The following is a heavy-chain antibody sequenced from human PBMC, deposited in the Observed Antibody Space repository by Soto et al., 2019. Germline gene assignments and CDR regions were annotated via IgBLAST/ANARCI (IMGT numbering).Heavy chain of an antibody. J-gene: IGHJ4*02. CDR3: GKDIRSGSIDY. V-gene: IGHV3-33*06. CDR1: GYTFRNHG. Sequence: QVRPVQSGGGVVQPGRSLTLSCAASGYTFRNHGMHWVRQAAGKGLEWVAVVWSHGTEQYYGDSVKGRFTVSKDDSTNTVYLLMNNLRAEDTAVYYCGKDIRSGSIDYWGQGTLVTVSS. D-gene: IGHD1-1*01. CDR2: VWSHGTEQ.